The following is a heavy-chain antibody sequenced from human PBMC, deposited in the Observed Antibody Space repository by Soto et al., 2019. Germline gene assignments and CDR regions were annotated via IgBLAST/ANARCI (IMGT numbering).Heavy chain of an antibody. CDR2: ISTYNGDT. V-gene: IGHV1-18*01. Sequence: QVQLVQYGAEVRKPGASVTVSCKASGYTFSTSGMSWLRQAPGQGLEWMGWISTYNGDTNDAPKFQDRVTMTSDTSTSTVDMELRSLRSDDTAVYYCARAGAAPYYYYGMDVWGQGTRVTVSS. CDR1: GYTFSTSG. J-gene: IGHJ6*02. D-gene: IGHD2-15*01. CDR3: ARAGAAPYYYYGMDV.